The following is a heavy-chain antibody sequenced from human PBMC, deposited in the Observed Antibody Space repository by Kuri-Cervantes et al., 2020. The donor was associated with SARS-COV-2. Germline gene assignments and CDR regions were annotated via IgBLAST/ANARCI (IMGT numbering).Heavy chain of an antibody. CDR3: ARDRDLAGGMDV. V-gene: IGHV6-1*01. CDR2: TFYRSKWYN. J-gene: IGHJ6*02. CDR1: GDSVSSNSAA. Sequence: SDTLSLTCAISGDSVSSNSAAWNWIRQSPSRGLEWLGRTFYRSKWYNDYEVSVKSRITIKPDTSKNQFSLQLYSVTPEDTAVYFCARDRDLAGGMDVWGQGTTVTVSS. D-gene: IGHD6-13*01.